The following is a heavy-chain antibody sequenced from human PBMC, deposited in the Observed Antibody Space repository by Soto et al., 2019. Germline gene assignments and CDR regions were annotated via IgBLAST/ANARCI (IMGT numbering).Heavy chain of an antibody. V-gene: IGHV1-18*01. Sequence: GASVKVSCKASGYTFTSYGISWVRQAPGQGLEWMGWISAYNGNTNYAQKLQGRVTMTRDTSMSTAYMELSSLKSDDTAIYYCARASMYIWNDHWGQGTLVTVSS. CDR3: ARASMYIWNDH. CDR2: ISAYNGNT. J-gene: IGHJ5*02. D-gene: IGHD1-20*01. CDR1: GYTFTSYG.